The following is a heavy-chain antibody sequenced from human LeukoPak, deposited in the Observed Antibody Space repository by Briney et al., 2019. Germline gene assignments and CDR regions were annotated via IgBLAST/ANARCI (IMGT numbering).Heavy chain of an antibody. D-gene: IGHD6-13*01. CDR1: GFTFSSYA. Sequence: GGSLRLPCAASGFTFSSYAMSWVRQAPGKGLEWVSAISGSGGSTYYADSVKGRFTIFRDNSKNTLYLQMNSLRAEDTAVYYCAKDEAAGTTPFDYWGQGTLVTVSS. CDR2: ISGSGGST. CDR3: AKDEAAGTTPFDY. J-gene: IGHJ4*02. V-gene: IGHV3-23*01.